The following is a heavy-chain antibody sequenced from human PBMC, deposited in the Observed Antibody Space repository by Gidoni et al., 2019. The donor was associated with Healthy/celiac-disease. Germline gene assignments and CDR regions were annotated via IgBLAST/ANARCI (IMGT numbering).Heavy chain of an antibody. CDR1: GFTFISYA. Sequence: EVQLLESGGGLVQPGGSLRLSCAASGFTFISYAMSWVRQAPGKGLEWVSAISGSGGSTYYADSVKGRFTISRDNSKNTLYLQMNSLRAEDTAVYYCAKEGYDILTGDDWFDPWGQGTLVTVSS. CDR2: ISGSGGST. D-gene: IGHD3-9*01. J-gene: IGHJ5*02. V-gene: IGHV3-23*01. CDR3: AKEGYDILTGDDWFDP.